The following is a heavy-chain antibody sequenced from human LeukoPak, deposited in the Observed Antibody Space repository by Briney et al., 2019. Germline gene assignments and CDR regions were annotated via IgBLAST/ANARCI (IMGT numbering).Heavy chain of an antibody. J-gene: IGHJ1*01. CDR1: GGSISSYY. D-gene: IGHD3-16*01. Sequence: PSETLSLTCSVSGGSISSYYWTWIRQPPGKRPEWIGYRYYSGSTTYNPSLKSRVTISVDTSKSQFSLKLISVTAADTAIYYCARVRGDFETDWGQGTLVTVSS. V-gene: IGHV4-59*01. CDR3: ARVRGDFETD. CDR2: RYYSGST.